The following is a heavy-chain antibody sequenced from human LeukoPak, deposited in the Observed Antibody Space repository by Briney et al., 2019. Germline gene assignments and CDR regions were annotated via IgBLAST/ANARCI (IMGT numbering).Heavy chain of an antibody. J-gene: IGHJ5*02. Sequence: GGSLRLSCAASGFTFSNYAMSWVRQAPGKGLEWVSTISGSGGSTYYVDSVKGRFTISRDNSRNTLDIEMNSLRPEDTAVYYCAKTSQYSSGWFDHWGQGTLVTVSS. CDR1: GFTFSNYA. CDR3: AKTSQYSSGWFDH. V-gene: IGHV3-23*01. D-gene: IGHD6-19*01. CDR2: ISGSGGST.